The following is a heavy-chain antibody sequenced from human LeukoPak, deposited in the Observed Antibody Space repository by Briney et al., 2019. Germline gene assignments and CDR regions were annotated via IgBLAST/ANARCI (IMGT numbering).Heavy chain of an antibody. CDR1: GGSISSYY. J-gene: IGHJ5*02. D-gene: IGHD3-22*01. V-gene: IGHV4-59*01. CDR2: IYYSGST. Sequence: SETLSLTCTVSGGSISSYYWSWIRQPPGKGLEWIGYIYYSGSTNYNPSLKSRVTISVDTSKNQFSLKLSSVTAADTAVYYCAKDPRIHYYDSSGYHGGIWFDPWGQGTLVTVSS. CDR3: AKDPRIHYYDSSGYHGGIWFDP.